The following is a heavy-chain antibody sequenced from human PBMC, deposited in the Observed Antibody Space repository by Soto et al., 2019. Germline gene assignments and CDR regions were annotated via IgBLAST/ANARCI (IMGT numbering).Heavy chain of an antibody. CDR2: MYYSGSS. CDR1: GGSLSNFY. J-gene: IGHJ4*02. CDR3: VGSGHTFGGVV. Sequence: PSETLSLTCSVSGGSLSNFYGSWIRQPPGKGLEWIGYMYYSGSSNYNPSLKSRVTISIDTSKNQISLKLSSVTAADTAVYYCVGSGHTFGGVVWGQGTLVTVSS. V-gene: IGHV4-59*03. D-gene: IGHD3-16*01.